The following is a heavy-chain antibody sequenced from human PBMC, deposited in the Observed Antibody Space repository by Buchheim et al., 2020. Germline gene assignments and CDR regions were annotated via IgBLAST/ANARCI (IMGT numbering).Heavy chain of an antibody. CDR2: IYHSGST. CDR1: GGSISSSNW. J-gene: IGHJ4*02. V-gene: IGHV4-4*02. D-gene: IGHD2-15*01. Sequence: QVQLQESGPGLVKPSGTLSLTRAVSGGSISSSNWWSWVRQPPGKGLEWIGEIYHSGSTNYNPSLKSRVTISVDKSKNQFSLKLSSVTAADTAVYYCARDRGYCSGGSCYGRGSLRYWGQGTL. CDR3: ARDRGYCSGGSCYGRGSLRY.